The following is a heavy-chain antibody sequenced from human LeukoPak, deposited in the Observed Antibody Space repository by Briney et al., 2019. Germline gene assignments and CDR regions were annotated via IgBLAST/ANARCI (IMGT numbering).Heavy chain of an antibody. V-gene: IGHV4-59*01. Sequence: SETLSLTCTVSGGSISSYYWSWIRQPPGKGLEWIGYIYYSGSTNYNPSLRSRVTISVDTSKNQFSLKLSSVTAADTAVYYCARVPRDFWRGHEHGMDVWGQGTTVTVSS. J-gene: IGHJ6*02. D-gene: IGHD3-3*01. CDR3: ARVPRDFWRGHEHGMDV. CDR2: IYYSGST. CDR1: GGSISSYY.